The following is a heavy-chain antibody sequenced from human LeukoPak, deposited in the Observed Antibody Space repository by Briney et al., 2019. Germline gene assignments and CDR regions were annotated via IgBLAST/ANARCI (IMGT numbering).Heavy chain of an antibody. Sequence: PSETLSLTCAVSGGSISSNNWWIWVRQSPEKGLEWIGEIYHDGSTNYNPSLKSRVTISMDKSKNQLSLKLNFVTAADTAVYYCARDRGGYTYSHDYWGQGTLVTVSS. D-gene: IGHD5-18*01. V-gene: IGHV4-4*02. CDR3: ARDRGGYTYSHDY. J-gene: IGHJ4*02. CDR1: GGSISSNNW. CDR2: IYHDGST.